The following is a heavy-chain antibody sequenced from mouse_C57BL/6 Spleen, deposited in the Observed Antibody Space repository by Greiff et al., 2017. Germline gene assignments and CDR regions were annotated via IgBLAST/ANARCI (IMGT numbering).Heavy chain of an antibody. CDR1: GFTFSDYG. CDR2: ISSGSSTI. J-gene: IGHJ4*01. CDR3: AREEDY. Sequence: EVQVVESGGGLVKPGGSLKLSCAASGFTFSDYGMHWVRQAPEKGLEWVAYISSGSSTIYYADTVKGRFTISRDNAKNTLFLQMTSLRSEDTAMYYCAREEDYWGQGTSVTVSS. V-gene: IGHV5-17*01.